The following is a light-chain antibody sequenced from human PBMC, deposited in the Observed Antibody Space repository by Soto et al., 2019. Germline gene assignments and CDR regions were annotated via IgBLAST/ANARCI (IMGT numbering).Light chain of an antibody. J-gene: IGKJ5*01. CDR1: QDISDF. Sequence: DVAIIYSTSSTSASVVDTATIIFQASQDISDFLNWYQQKPGKAPKLLIYDASNLEAGVPSRFRGSGSGTDFTFTISRLQPEDIATCSCHQYEHRPHFGQGARLAI. CDR3: HQYEHRPH. CDR2: DAS. V-gene: IGKV1-33*01.